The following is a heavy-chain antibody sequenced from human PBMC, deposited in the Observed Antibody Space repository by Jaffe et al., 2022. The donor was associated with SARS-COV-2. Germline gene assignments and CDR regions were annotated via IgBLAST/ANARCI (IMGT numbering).Heavy chain of an antibody. CDR2: IMQDGSEK. J-gene: IGHJ4*02. CDR1: GFTFSSYW. CDR3: VGAPNRYYFDY. V-gene: IGHV3-7*01. Sequence: EVQLVESGGGLVQPGGSLRLSCAASGFTFSSYWMTWVRQAPGKGLEWVANIMQDGSEKYYVDSVKGRFTISRDNAKNSLYLQMNSLRAEDTAVYYCVGAPNRYYFDYWGQGILVTVSS.